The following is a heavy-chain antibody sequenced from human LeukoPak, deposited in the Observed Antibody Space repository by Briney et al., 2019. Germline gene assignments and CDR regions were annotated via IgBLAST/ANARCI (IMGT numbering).Heavy chain of an antibody. J-gene: IGHJ4*02. CDR3: ARDKVVGATFFDY. D-gene: IGHD1-26*01. V-gene: IGHV3-7*01. CDR2: IKQDGTEI. Sequence: GGSLRLSCAASGFTFSSHWMSWVRQAPGKGPEWVANIKQDGTEIYYVDSVKGRFTISRDNAKNSLYLQMNSLRDEDTALYYCARDKVVGATFFDYWGQGTLVTVSS. CDR1: GFTFSSHW.